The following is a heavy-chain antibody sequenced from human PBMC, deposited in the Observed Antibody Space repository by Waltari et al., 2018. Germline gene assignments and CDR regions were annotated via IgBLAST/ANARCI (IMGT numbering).Heavy chain of an antibody. Sequence: QLQLQESGPGLVKPSETLSLTCTVSGGSIRSSSYYWGWIRQPPGKGLEWIGSIYYSGSTYYNPSLKSRVTISVDTSKNQFSLKLSSVTAADTAVYYCARQVRFLEWLYIGEDYFDYWGQGTLVTVSS. D-gene: IGHD3-3*01. CDR1: GGSIRSSSYY. V-gene: IGHV4-39*01. CDR2: IYYSGST. CDR3: ARQVRFLEWLYIGEDYFDY. J-gene: IGHJ4*02.